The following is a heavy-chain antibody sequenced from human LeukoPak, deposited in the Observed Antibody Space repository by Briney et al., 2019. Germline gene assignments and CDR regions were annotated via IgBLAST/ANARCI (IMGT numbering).Heavy chain of an antibody. D-gene: IGHD1-20*01. CDR2: INPSGGST. CDR1: GYTFTSYD. Sequence: GASVKVSCKASGYTFTSYDINWVRQATGQGLEWMGIINPSGGSTSYAQKFQGRVTMTRDTSTSTVYMELSSLRSEDTAVYYCARGLTGTGGNDYWGQGTLVTVSS. J-gene: IGHJ4*02. CDR3: ARGLTGTGGNDY. V-gene: IGHV1-46*01.